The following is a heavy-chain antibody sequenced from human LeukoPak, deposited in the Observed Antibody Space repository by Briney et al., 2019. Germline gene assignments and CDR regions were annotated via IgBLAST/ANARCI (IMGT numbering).Heavy chain of an antibody. J-gene: IGHJ6*02. CDR1: GFTFSSYE. Sequence: GGSLRLSCAASGFTFSSYEMNWVRQAPGKGLEWVSYISSSGSTIYYADSVKGRFTISRDNAKNSLYLQMNSLRAEDTAVYYCARDDPHLLLPAYYYYGMDVWGQGTTVTVS. V-gene: IGHV3-48*03. CDR3: ARDDPHLLLPAYYYYGMDV. CDR2: ISSSGSTI. D-gene: IGHD3-22*01.